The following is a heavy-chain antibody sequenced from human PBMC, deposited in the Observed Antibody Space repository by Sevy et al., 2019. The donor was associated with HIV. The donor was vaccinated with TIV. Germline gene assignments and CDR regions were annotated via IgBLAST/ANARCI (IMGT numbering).Heavy chain of an antibody. CDR1: GFTFSNYA. Sequence: GGSLRLSCAASGFTFSNYAMSWVRQAPGKGLEWVSTFSFGCGKINYADSVKGRVTISRDKSKNTLYLQMNSLRAEDTALYYCAREGCSKPHDYWGQGTLVTVSS. V-gene: IGHV3-23*01. CDR2: FSFGCGKI. CDR3: AREGCSKPHDY. D-gene: IGHD2-2*01. J-gene: IGHJ4*02.